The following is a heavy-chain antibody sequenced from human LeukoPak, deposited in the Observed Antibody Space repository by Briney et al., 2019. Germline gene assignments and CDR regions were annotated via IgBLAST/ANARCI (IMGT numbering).Heavy chain of an antibody. CDR3: ARGDPNVDY. CDR1: GXSISSGGDY. J-gene: IGHJ4*02. V-gene: IGHV4-31*03. CDR2: IYYSGST. Sequence: SQTLSLTCTVSGXSISSGGDYWSWIRQHPGKGLEWIGYIYYSGSTYYNPSLRSRVTISVDASKNQFSLKLSSVTAADTAVYYCARGDPNVDYWGQGTLVTVSS.